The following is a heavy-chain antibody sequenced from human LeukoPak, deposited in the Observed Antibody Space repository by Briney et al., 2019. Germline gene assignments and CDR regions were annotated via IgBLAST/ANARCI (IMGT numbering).Heavy chain of an antibody. J-gene: IGHJ4*02. CDR3: ARGPEGYCSSTSCSNFDY. CDR1: GFTFSSYS. V-gene: IGHV3-21*01. Sequence: GGSLRLSCAASGFTFSSYSMNWVRQAPGKGLEWVSSISSSSSYIYYADSVKGRFTISSDNAKNSLYLQMNSLRAEDTAVYYCARGPEGYCSSTSCSNFDYWGQGTLVTVSS. CDR2: ISSSSSYI. D-gene: IGHD2-2*01.